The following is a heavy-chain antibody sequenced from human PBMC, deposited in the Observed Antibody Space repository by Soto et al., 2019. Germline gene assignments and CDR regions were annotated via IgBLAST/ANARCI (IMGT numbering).Heavy chain of an antibody. CDR3: ARDAPGGYYYDSPDAFDI. CDR1: GGSLRTYY. CDR2: IYYSGST. D-gene: IGHD3-22*01. V-gene: IGHV4-59*01. J-gene: IGHJ3*02. Sequence: SETLSLTCTVSGGSLRTYYWSWIRQPPGKGLEWIGYIYYSGSTNYNPSLKSRVTISVDTSKNQFSLKLSSVTAADTAVYYCARDAPGGYYYDSPDAFDIWGQGTMVTVSS.